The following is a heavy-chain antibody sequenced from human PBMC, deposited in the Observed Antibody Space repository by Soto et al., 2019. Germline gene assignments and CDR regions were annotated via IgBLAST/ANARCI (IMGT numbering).Heavy chain of an antibody. V-gene: IGHV3-30-3*01. Sequence: GGSLRLSCAASGFTFSSYAMHWVRQAPGKGLEWVAVISYDGSNKYYADSVKGRFTISRDNSKNTLYLQMNSLRAEDTAVYYCAREAADSSGWYSAFDYWGQGTLVTVSS. CDR2: ISYDGSNK. CDR3: AREAADSSGWYSAFDY. J-gene: IGHJ4*02. D-gene: IGHD6-19*01. CDR1: GFTFSSYA.